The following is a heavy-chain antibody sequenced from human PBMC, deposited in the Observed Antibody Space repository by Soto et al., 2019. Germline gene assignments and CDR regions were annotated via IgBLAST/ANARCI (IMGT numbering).Heavy chain of an antibody. V-gene: IGHV3-11*01. CDR3: TTDLWRIAVVVGSTGYFNP. CDR2: ISSSGTTI. CDR1: GFTFSDYY. D-gene: IGHD2-15*01. Sequence: PGGSLRLSCAASGFTFSDYYMSWIRQAPGKGLEWLSYISSSGTTIYYTDSVNGRFTISRDNARNSLYLQMNSLKTEDTAVYYCTTDLWRIAVVVGSTGYFNPWGQGTPVTVSS. J-gene: IGHJ5*02.